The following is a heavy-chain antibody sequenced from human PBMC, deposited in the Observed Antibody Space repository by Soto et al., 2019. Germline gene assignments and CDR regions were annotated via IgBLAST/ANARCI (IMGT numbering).Heavy chain of an antibody. D-gene: IGHD4-4*01. CDR1: GGTFSSSA. V-gene: IGHV1-69*05. J-gene: IGHJ6*02. CDR3: ARDNDRLQLGGNYYYILDV. Sequence: QVQLVQSGAEMKEPGSSVKVSCKTSGGTFSSSAISWLRQAPGQGLEWMGGIIPLFRTPDYAQKFQGRVTIASDESKSNACMGLSSLRSEGTAGNYWARDNDRLQLGGNYYYILDVWGQGTTITVSS. CDR2: IIPLFRTP.